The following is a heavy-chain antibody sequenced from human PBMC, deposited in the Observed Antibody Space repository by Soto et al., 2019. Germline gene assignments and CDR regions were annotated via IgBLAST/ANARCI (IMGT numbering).Heavy chain of an antibody. CDR1: GFTFSSYA. D-gene: IGHD6-19*01. Sequence: GGSLRLSCAASGFTFSSYAMSWVRQAPAKGLEWVSGISGSGDSTYYADSVKGRFTISRDNSKNTLYLQMNSLRAEDTAVYYCAKGVPGIAVAGTGYFQHWGQGTLVTVSS. CDR2: ISGSGDST. CDR3: AKGVPGIAVAGTGYFQH. V-gene: IGHV3-23*01. J-gene: IGHJ1*01.